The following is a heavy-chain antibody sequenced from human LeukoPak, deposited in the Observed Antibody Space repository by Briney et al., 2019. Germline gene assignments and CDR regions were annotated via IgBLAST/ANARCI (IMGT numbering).Heavy chain of an antibody. J-gene: IGHJ3*02. CDR3: AKELAYDFWSGSYIGNAFDI. Sequence: PGGSLRLSCAASGFTFSRYGMHGVRQAPGKGREWVAGICYDGSKKYYADSVKGRFTISRDHSKNTLYPQMNSLRAEDTAVYYCAKELAYDFWSGSYIGNAFDIGGQGTMVTVSS. CDR2: ICYDGSKK. D-gene: IGHD3-3*01. V-gene: IGHV3-33*06. CDR1: GFTFSRYG.